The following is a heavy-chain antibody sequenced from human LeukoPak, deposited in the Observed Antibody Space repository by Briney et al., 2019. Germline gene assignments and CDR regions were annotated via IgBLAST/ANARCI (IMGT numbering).Heavy chain of an antibody. Sequence: PSETLSLTCTVSGGSISSYYWSWIRQAPGKGVEWIGYIYDSGSTNYNASLKSRVTISVDASKNQFSLNLSSVTAADTAVYYCARGIADPYSFDSWGQGTLVTVSS. V-gene: IGHV4-59*12. CDR1: GGSISSYY. CDR3: ARGIADPYSFDS. D-gene: IGHD6-13*01. J-gene: IGHJ4*02. CDR2: IYDSGST.